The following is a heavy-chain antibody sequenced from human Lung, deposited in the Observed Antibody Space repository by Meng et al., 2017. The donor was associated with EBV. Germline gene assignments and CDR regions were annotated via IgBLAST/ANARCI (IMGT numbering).Heavy chain of an antibody. V-gene: IGHV4-4*02. CDR3: ARARSIAAAVIDY. J-gene: IGHJ4*02. Sequence: QLQVQESGPGLVNPSETLSLTCTGSGGAISSGYFWGWIRQPPGKGLEWIGEIYHSGSTNYNPSLKSRVTISVDKSKNQFSLKLSSVTAADTAVYYCARARSIAAAVIDYWGQGTLVTVSS. CDR1: GGAISSGYF. CDR2: IYHSGST. D-gene: IGHD6-13*01.